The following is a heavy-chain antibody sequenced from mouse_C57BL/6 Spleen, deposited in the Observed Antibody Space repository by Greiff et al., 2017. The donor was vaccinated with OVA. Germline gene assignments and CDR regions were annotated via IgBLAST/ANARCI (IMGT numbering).Heavy chain of an antibody. CDR3: TGLYYSNWFAY. CDR2: IRLKSDNYAT. D-gene: IGHD2-5*01. J-gene: IGHJ3*01. V-gene: IGHV6-3*01. CDR1: GFTFSNYW. Sequence: EVMLVESGGGLVQPGGSMKLSCVASGFTFSNYWMNWVRQSPEKGLEWVAQIRLKSDNYATHYAESVKGRFTISRDDSKSSVYLQMNNLRAEDTGIYYCTGLYYSNWFAYWGQGTLVTVSA.